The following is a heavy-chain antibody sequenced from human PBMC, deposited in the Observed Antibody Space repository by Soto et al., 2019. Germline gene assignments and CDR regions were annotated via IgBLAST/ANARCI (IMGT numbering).Heavy chain of an antibody. D-gene: IGHD5-18*01. CDR3: ARDPDTAMVKYYYYGMDV. J-gene: IGHJ6*02. Sequence: QVQLVQSGAEVKKPGASVKVSCKASGYTFTSYAMHWVRQAPGQRLEWMGWINAGNGNTKYSQKFQGRVTITRDTSASTAYMELSSLRSEDTAVYYCARDPDTAMVKYYYYGMDVWGQGTTVTVSS. CDR1: GYTFTSYA. V-gene: IGHV1-3*01. CDR2: INAGNGNT.